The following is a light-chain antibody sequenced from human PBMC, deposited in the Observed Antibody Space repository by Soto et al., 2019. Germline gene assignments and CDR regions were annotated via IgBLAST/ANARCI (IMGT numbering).Light chain of an antibody. J-gene: IGKJ1*01. Sequence: DIQMTQSPSSVSASVGDRVTITCRASQDFINWLAWYHHKPGKAPNLLIYAASTLQSGVPSRFSGSGSGTDFTLTISSLQPEDFATYYCLQDYNYPPTFGQGTKVDIK. CDR2: AAS. CDR1: QDFINW. V-gene: IGKV1-12*01. CDR3: LQDYNYPPT.